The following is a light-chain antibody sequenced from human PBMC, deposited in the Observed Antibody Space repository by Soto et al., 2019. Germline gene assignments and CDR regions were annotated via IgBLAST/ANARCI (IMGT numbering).Light chain of an antibody. CDR1: QSINGW. CDR3: QQYHRYST. V-gene: IGKV1-5*01. CDR2: DVS. Sequence: DIQMTQSPSTLSASGGDGVTITCRASQSINGWLAWYQQKPGKAPKLLIYDVSTLDSGVPSRFSGSASGTEFTLTTSSLESDAFATYSCQQYHRYSTFGQGTRVDIK. J-gene: IGKJ1*01.